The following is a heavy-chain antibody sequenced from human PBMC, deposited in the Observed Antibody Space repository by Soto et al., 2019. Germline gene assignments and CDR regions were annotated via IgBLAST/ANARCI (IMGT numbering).Heavy chain of an antibody. CDR3: ARAGLSSRYYYFYY. V-gene: IGHV4-30-2*01. CDR1: GGSVTSGNYA. CDR2: IYHSGNT. J-gene: IGHJ4*02. D-gene: IGHD1-26*01. Sequence: QLQLQESGSGLVKPSQTLSLTCAVSGGSVTSGNYAWSWLRQPPGEGLEWIGYIYHSGNTYYNPSLRSRVTISLDRSKNQFALMLNSVTAADTAVYYCARAGLSSRYYYFYYWGQGALVTVSS.